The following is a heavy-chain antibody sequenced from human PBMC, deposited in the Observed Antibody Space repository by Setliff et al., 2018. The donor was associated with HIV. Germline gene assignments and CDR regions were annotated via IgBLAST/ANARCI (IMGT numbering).Heavy chain of an antibody. Sequence: SETLSLTCVVSGGSMTNFYWSWIRQPPGKGLEWIGYMYNGGTTNYNPSLKSRVTMSVDTSKNQFSLKLSSVTAADTAVYYCARVGASGVASSMDYHYYMDVWGKGTSVTVS. CDR3: ARVGASGVASSMDYHYYMDV. D-gene: IGHD2-2*01. CDR2: MYNGGTT. V-gene: IGHV4-59*12. J-gene: IGHJ6*03. CDR1: GGSMTNFY.